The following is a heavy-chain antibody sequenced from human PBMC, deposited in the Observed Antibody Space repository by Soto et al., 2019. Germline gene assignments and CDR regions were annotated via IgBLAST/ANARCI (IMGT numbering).Heavy chain of an antibody. D-gene: IGHD3-9*01. V-gene: IGHV1-69*14. CDR3: ARDGDNDILTGYFDY. CDR2: ILPIFDTA. J-gene: IGHJ4*02. Sequence: QVQLVQSGTEVKKPGSSVKVSCKASGGSFSDYGISWVRQAPGQGLEWMGGILPIFDTANYAQKFQGRVTITADKSTRTAYIELSSMRSEDTAVYFCARDGDNDILTGYFDYWGQGTLVTVSS. CDR1: GGSFSDYG.